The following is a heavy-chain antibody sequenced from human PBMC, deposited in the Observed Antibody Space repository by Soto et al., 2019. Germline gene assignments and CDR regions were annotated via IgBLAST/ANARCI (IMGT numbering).Heavy chain of an antibody. CDR1: GFTFSSYG. CDR3: AKTGDGYSYGPSYFDY. J-gene: IGHJ4*02. V-gene: IGHV3-30*18. D-gene: IGHD5-18*01. CDR2: ISYDGSNK. Sequence: SCAASGFTFSSYGMHWVRQAPGKGLEWVAVISYDGSNKYYADSVKGRFTISRDNSKNTLYLQMNSLRAEDTAVYYCAKTGDGYSYGPSYFDYWGQGTLVTVSS.